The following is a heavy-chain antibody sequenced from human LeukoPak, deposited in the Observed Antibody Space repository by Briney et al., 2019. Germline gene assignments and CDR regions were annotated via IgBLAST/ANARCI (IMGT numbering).Heavy chain of an antibody. CDR1: GFTFSSYS. CDR3: ARGSAKIYGDYVNYFDY. J-gene: IGHJ4*02. V-gene: IGHV3-21*01. CDR2: ISSSSSYI. Sequence: GGSLRLSCAASGFTFSSYSMNWVRQAPGKGLEWVSSISSSSSYIYYADSVKGRFTISRDNAKNSLYLQMNSLRAEDTAVYYCARGSAKIYGDYVNYFDYWGQGTLVTVSS. D-gene: IGHD4-17*01.